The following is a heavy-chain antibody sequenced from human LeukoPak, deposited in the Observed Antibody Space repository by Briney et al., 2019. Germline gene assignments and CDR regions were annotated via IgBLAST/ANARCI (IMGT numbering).Heavy chain of an antibody. V-gene: IGHV4-61*02. CDR2: IYTSGST. D-gene: IGHD2-15*01. CDR3: AREAPRYCSGGSCLDY. CDR1: GGSISSGSYY. Sequence: PSETLSLTCTVSGGSISSGSYYWSWLRQPAGTGLEWLGRIYTSGSTNYNPSLKSRVTISVDTSKNQFSLKLSSVTAADTAVYYCAREAPRYCSGGSCLDYWGQGTLVTVSS. J-gene: IGHJ4*02.